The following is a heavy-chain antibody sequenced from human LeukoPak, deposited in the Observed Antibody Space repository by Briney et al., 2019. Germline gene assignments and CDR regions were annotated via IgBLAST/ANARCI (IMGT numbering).Heavy chain of an antibody. J-gene: IGHJ1*01. Sequence: GGSLRLSCAASGFTFSSYAMSWVRQARGKGLEWVSAISGSGGSTYYADAVKGRFTISRDNSKNTLYLQMNSLRAEDTAVYYCANFPPGLLGYCSSTSCQEYFQHWGQGTLVTVSS. V-gene: IGHV3-23*01. D-gene: IGHD2-2*01. CDR2: ISGSGGST. CDR1: GFTFSSYA. CDR3: ANFPPGLLGYCSSTSCQEYFQH.